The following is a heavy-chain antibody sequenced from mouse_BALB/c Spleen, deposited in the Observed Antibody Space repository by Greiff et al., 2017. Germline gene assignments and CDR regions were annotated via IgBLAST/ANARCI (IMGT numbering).Heavy chain of an antibody. CDR3: AREEMDY. J-gene: IGHJ4*01. V-gene: IGHV5-6*01. CDR1: GFTFSSYG. Sequence: VQLKESGGDLVKPGGSLKLSCAASGFTFSSYGMSWVRQTPDKRLEWVATISSGGSYTYYPDSVKGRFTISRDNAKNTLYLQMSSLKSEDTAMYYCAREEMDYWGQGTSVTVSS. CDR2: ISSGGSYT.